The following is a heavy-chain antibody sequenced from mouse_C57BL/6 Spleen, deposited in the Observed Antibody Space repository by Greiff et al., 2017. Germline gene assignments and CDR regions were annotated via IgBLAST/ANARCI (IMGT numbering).Heavy chain of an antibody. Sequence: QVQLQQPGAELVKPGASVKLSCKASGYTFTSYWMQWVKQRPGQGLEWIGEIDPSDSYTNYNQKFKGKATLTVDTSSSTAYMQLSSLTSEDSAVYYCARRNGGSSLDDWGQGTTLTVSS. CDR3: ARRNGGSSLDD. D-gene: IGHD1-1*01. J-gene: IGHJ2*01. CDR2: IDPSDSYT. V-gene: IGHV1-50*01. CDR1: GYTFTSYW.